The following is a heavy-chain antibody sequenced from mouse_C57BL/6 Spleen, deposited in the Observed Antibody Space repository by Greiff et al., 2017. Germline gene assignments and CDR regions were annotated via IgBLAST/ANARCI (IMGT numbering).Heavy chain of an antibody. J-gene: IGHJ4*01. CDR3: ARIYSNYGGGAMDY. Sequence: QVQLQQPGAELVRPGTSVKLSCKASGYTFTSYWMHWVKQRPGQGLEWIGVIDPSDSYTNYNQKFKGKATLTVDTSSSTAYMQLSSLTSEDSAVYYCARIYSNYGGGAMDYWGQGTSVTVSS. D-gene: IGHD2-5*01. CDR2: IDPSDSYT. V-gene: IGHV1-59*01. CDR1: GYTFTSYW.